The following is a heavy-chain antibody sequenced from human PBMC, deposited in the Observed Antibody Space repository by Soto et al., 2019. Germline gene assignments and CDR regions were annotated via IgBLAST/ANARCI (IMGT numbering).Heavy chain of an antibody. CDR1: RGSFSNHA. CDR2: IIPMFGTA. V-gene: IGHV1-69*06. J-gene: IGHJ6*02. D-gene: IGHD3-16*01. CDR3: ARGDDFDYYYGVDV. Sequence: QVQLVQSGAEVKKPGSSVKVSCKASRGSFSNHAISWVRQAPGQGLEWMGGIIPMFGTANYAQRFQGRVTTTADKYTNTAYMELTSLTSEDTAVYYCARGDDFDYYYGVDVWGQGTTVTVSS.